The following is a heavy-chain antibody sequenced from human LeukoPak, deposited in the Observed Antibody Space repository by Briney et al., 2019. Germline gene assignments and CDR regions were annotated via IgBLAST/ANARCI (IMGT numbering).Heavy chain of an antibody. J-gene: IGHJ4*02. D-gene: IGHD3-22*01. CDR3: AWGWTYYYDSSGYRKGIDY. CDR2: IYYSGST. CDR1: GGSISSSSYY. V-gene: IGHV4-39*01. Sequence: PSETLSLTCTVSGGSISSSSYYWGWIRQPPGKGLEWIGSIYYSGSTYYNPSLKSRVTISVDTSKNQFSLKLSSVTAADTAVYYCAWGWTYYYDSSGYRKGIDYWGQGTLVAVSS.